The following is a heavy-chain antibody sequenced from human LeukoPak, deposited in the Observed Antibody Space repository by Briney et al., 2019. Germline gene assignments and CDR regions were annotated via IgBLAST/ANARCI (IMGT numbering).Heavy chain of an antibody. CDR1: GGSFSGYY. J-gene: IGHJ5*02. CDR2: INHSGST. CDR3: ASAPSGGWFDP. Sequence: SETLSLTCAVYGGSFSGYYXSWIRQPPXXXXEWIGEINHSGSTNYNPSLKSRVTISVDTSKNQFSLKLSSVTAADTAVYYCASAPSGGWFDPWGQGTLVTVSS. D-gene: IGHD3-16*01. V-gene: IGHV4-34*01.